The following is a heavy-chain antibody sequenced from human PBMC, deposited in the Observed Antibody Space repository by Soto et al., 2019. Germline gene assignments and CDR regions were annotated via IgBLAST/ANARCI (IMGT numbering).Heavy chain of an antibody. CDR3: TRDKNYYDSSGFRYYGMDV. V-gene: IGHV4-61*01. Sequence: QVQLQESGPGLVKPSETLTLTCTVSGGSVSSGSYYWSWIRQAPGKGPEWVGYIFDTGNTNYNPSLKSRVTISLETSKNQFSLKLTTVTAADTGVYYCTRDKNYYDSSGFRYYGMDVWGQGTTVTVSS. J-gene: IGHJ6*02. CDR1: GGSVSSGSYY. CDR2: IFDTGNT. D-gene: IGHD3-22*01.